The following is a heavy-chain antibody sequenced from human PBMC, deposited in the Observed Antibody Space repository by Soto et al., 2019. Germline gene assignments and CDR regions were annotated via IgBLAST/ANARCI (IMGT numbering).Heavy chain of an antibody. Sequence: QVQLQESGPGLVKPSQTLSLTCTVSGGSISSGGYYWSWIRQHPGKGLEWIGYIYYSGSTYYNPSLKSRVTISVDTSKNQFSLKLSSVTAAATAVYYCARAPASYYDILTGYPFDYWGQGTLVTVSS. D-gene: IGHD3-9*01. CDR2: IYYSGST. J-gene: IGHJ4*02. CDR1: GGSISSGGYY. CDR3: ARAPASYYDILTGYPFDY. V-gene: IGHV4-31*03.